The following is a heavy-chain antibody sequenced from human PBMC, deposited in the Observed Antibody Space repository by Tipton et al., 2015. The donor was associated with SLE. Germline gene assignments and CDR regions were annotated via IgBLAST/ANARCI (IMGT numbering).Heavy chain of an antibody. CDR3: ASPSAPSDY. J-gene: IGHJ4*02. CDR1: GFPFTSVW. CDR2: IDSQGSVT. V-gene: IGHV3-74*01. Sequence: SLRLSCAASGFPFTSVWMHWVRQPPGKGLVWISEIDSQGSVTNYADSVEGRFSIFRDNAKNTLFLEMNNLRVDDTAFYYCASPSAPSDYWGQGTLVTVSS.